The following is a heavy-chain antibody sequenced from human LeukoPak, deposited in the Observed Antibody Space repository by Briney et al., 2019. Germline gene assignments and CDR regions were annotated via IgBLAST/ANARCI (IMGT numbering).Heavy chain of an antibody. Sequence: SETLSLTCTVSGGSISSGDHYWSWIRQPPGKGLEWIGYIYYSGSTYCNPSLKSRVTISVDTSKNQFSLKLSSVTAADTAVYFCASYSNHYFDYWGQGTLVTVSS. CDR3: ASYSNHYFDY. D-gene: IGHD4-11*01. J-gene: IGHJ4*02. V-gene: IGHV4-30-4*01. CDR2: IYYSGST. CDR1: GGSISSGDHY.